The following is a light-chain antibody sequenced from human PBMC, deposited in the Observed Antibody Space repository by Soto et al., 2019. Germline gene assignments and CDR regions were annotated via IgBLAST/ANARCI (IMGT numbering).Light chain of an antibody. J-gene: IGLJ2*01. V-gene: IGLV1-51*01. CDR1: SSNIGNNY. CDR2: DSN. CDR3: ATWDRSLTGEV. Sequence: QSVLTQPPSVSAAPGQKVTISCSGSSSNIGNNYVSWFQQLPGKAPKLLIYDSNKRPPGIPDRFSGSKSGTSATLDITGLQTGDEADYYCATWDRSLTGEVFGGGTKLTVL.